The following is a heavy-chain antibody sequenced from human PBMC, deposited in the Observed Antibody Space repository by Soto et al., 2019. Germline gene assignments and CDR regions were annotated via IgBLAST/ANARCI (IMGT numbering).Heavy chain of an antibody. Sequence: QVQLVQCGAEVKKPGSSVKVSCKASGGTFSSYAISWVRQAPGQGLEWMGGIIPIFGTANYAQKFQGRVTITADESTSTAYMELSSLRSEDTAVYYCARDGSVTTSYYDSSGLSHYGMDVWGQGTTVTVSS. CDR3: ARDGSVTTSYYDSSGLSHYGMDV. D-gene: IGHD3-22*01. J-gene: IGHJ6*02. CDR2: IIPIFGTA. CDR1: GGTFSSYA. V-gene: IGHV1-69*01.